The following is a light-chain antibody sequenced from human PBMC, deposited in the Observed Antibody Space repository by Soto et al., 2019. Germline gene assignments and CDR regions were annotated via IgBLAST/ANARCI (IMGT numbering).Light chain of an antibody. CDR2: DAS. CDR3: QQRSNWRSIT. Sequence: ESVFTRAPRTLSLSQGERATLSCRASQSVSSYLAWYQQKPGQAPRLLIYDASNRATGIPARFSGSGSGTDFTLTISSLEPEDFAVYYCQQRSNWRSITFGQGTRLELK. CDR1: QSVSSY. V-gene: IGKV3-11*01. J-gene: IGKJ5*01.